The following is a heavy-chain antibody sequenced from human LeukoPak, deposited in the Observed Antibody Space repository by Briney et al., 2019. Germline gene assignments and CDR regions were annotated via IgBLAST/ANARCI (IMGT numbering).Heavy chain of an antibody. Sequence: PSETLSLTCTVSGGSISSGSYYWSWIRQPAGKGLEWIGRIYTSGSTNYNPSLKSRVTISVDTSKNQFSLKLSSVTAADTAVYYCARDGSPYSSSWYGFWDYWGQGTLVTVSS. CDR3: ARDGSPYSSSWYGFWDY. CDR1: GGSISSGSYY. V-gene: IGHV4-61*02. CDR2: IYTSGST. J-gene: IGHJ4*02. D-gene: IGHD6-13*01.